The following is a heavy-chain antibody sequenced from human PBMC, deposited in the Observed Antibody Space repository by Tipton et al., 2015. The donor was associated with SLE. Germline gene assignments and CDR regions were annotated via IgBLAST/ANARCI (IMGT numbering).Heavy chain of an antibody. CDR2: ISYDGSNK. V-gene: IGHV3-30-3*01. Sequence: RSLRLSCAASGFTFSSYAMHWVRQAPGKGLEWVAVISYDGSNKYYADSVKGRFTISRDNSKNTLYLQMNSLRAEDTAVYYCARDGGGYGDYVGGRFDYWGQGTLVTVSS. CDR3: ARDGGGYGDYVGGRFDY. J-gene: IGHJ4*02. D-gene: IGHD4-17*01. CDR1: GFTFSSYA.